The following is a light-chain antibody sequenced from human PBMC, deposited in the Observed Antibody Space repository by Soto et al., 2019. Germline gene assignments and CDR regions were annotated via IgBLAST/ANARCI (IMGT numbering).Light chain of an antibody. Sequence: QSALTQPPSVSGSPGQSVTICCTRTSSDVGSYNRVSWYQQPPGTAPKLMIYEVSNRPSGVPDRFSGSKSGNTASLTISGLQAEDEADYYCSSYTSSSTYVFGTGTKLTVL. CDR1: SSDVGSYNR. CDR3: SSYTSSSTYV. CDR2: EVS. J-gene: IGLJ1*01. V-gene: IGLV2-18*02.